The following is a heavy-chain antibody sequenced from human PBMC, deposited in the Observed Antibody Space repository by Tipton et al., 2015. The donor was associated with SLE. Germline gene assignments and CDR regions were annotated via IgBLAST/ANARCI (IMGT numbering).Heavy chain of an antibody. CDR2: ICDSGST. CDR1: GDSISSYY. CDR3: ARAAPTRVGATTFDY. V-gene: IGHV4-59*01. Sequence: TLSLTCTVSGDSISSYYWSWIRQPPGKGLEWIGYICDSGSTNYNPSLKSRVTISVDTSKNQFSLKLSSVTAADTAVYYCARAAPTRVGATTFDYWGQGTLVTVSS. D-gene: IGHD1-26*01. J-gene: IGHJ4*02.